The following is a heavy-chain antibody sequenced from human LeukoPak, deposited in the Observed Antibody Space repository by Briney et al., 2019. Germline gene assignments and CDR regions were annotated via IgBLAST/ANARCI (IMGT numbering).Heavy chain of an antibody. CDR3: ARDRRPSSGWYSERAYYYMDV. J-gene: IGHJ6*03. Sequence: SETLSLTCTVSGGSISSSSYYWGWIRQPPGKGLEWIGRIYTSGSTNYNPSLKSRVTISLDTSKNQFSLKLSSVTAADTAVYYCARDRRPSSGWYSERAYYYMDVWGKGTTVTVSS. CDR1: GGSISSSSYY. CDR2: IYTSGST. D-gene: IGHD6-19*01. V-gene: IGHV4-39*07.